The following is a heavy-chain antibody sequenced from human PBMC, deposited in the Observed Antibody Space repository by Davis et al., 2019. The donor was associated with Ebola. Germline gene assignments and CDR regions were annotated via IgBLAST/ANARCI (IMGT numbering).Heavy chain of an antibody. CDR1: GYTFTNYG. CDR3: ARAQFPTTSDH. CDR2: INPHNGNT. V-gene: IGHV1-18*04. J-gene: IGHJ4*02. Sequence: ASVPVSCKASGYTFTNYGITWVRQAPGQGLEWMGWINPHNGNTNYAQNVQGRVIMTSDTATTTAYMEVGSLRSDDTAVYYCARAQFPTTSDHWGQGTLVTVSS. D-gene: IGHD1-1*01.